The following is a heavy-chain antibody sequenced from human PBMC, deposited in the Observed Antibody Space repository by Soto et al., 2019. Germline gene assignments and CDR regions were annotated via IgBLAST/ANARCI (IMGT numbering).Heavy chain of an antibody. J-gene: IGHJ4*02. CDR1: GGSFSGYY. D-gene: IGHD6-13*01. Sequence: SETLSLTCAVYGGSFSGYYWSWIRQPPGKGLEWIGEINHSGSTNYNPSLKSRVTISVDTSKNQFSLKLSSVTAADTAVYYCARGKNSSSHLKYYFDYWGQGTLVTVSS. V-gene: IGHV4-34*01. CDR3: ARGKNSSSHLKYYFDY. CDR2: INHSGST.